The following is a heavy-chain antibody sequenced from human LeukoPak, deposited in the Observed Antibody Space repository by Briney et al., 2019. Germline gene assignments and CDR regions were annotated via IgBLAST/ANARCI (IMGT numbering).Heavy chain of an antibody. V-gene: IGHV4-59*08. CDR2: IHSNGNT. CDR3: ARQPSATASLDI. CDR1: GGSINGYY. J-gene: IGHJ3*02. Sequence: PSETLSLTCVVSGGSINGYYWSWIRQSPGKGLEWIAYIHSNGNTNYNPSFHSRVTLLVDTSVNQLSLRLTSVAAADTAIYYCARQPSATASLDIWGQGTMVIVSS. D-gene: IGHD2-21*01.